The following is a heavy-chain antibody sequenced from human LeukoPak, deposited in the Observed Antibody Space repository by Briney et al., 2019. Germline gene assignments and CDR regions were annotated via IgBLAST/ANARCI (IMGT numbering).Heavy chain of an antibody. Sequence: SETLSLTCTVSGGSISSYYWSWIRQPPGKGLEWIGYIYHSGSTNYNPSLKSRVTISVDTSKNQFSLKLSSVTAADTAVYYCARTTEGGYTYDYFYYYYMDVWGKGTPVTISS. CDR3: ARTTEGGYTYDYFYYYYMDV. V-gene: IGHV4-59*01. D-gene: IGHD5-18*01. CDR1: GGSISSYY. J-gene: IGHJ6*03. CDR2: IYHSGST.